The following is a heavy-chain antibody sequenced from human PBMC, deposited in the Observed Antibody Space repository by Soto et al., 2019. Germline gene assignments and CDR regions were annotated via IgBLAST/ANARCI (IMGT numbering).Heavy chain of an antibody. CDR2: INHSGST. V-gene: IGHV4-34*01. J-gene: IGHJ4*02. CDR1: GGSFSGYY. D-gene: IGHD3-10*01. CDR3: ARGRGGSGSYFRSRYYFDY. Sequence: PSETLSLTCAVYGGSFSGYYWSWIRQPPGKGLEWIGEINHSGSTNYNPSLKSRVTISVDTSKNQFSLKLSSVTAADTAVYYCARGRGGSGSYFRSRYYFDYWGQGTLVTVSS.